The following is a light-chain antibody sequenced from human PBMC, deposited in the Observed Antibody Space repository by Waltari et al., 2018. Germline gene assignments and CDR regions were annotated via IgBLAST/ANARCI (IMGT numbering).Light chain of an antibody. CDR3: CSYAVXSSSYV. J-gene: IGLJ1*01. Sequence: QSVLTQPPXVSGSPGXSVTISCTGTSSDVGGYDFVSWYQQDPGKAPKLLLFYVTKRPSGXXXRXSXSKSGNTASLTISGXXAEDEADYXCCSYAVXSSSYVFGGGTXVIV. CDR2: YVT. CDR1: SSDVGGYDF. V-gene: IGLV2-11*01.